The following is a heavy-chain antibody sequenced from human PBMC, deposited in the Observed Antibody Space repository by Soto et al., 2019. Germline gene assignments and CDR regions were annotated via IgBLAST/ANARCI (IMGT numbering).Heavy chain of an antibody. V-gene: IGHV1-8*01. CDR2: MNPNTGNT. D-gene: IGHD2-15*01. CDR3: ARGRNHCSGGRCYSDWFDP. CDR1: GYTFTSSD. J-gene: IGHJ5*02. Sequence: QVQLVQSGAEVKKPGASVRVPCKASGYTFTSSDVYWVRQANGQGLELMGWMNPNTGNTGYAQKFQGRVTMTRNTSISTAYMELSSLRSEDTAVYYCARGRNHCSGGRCYSDWFDPWGQGTPVTVSS.